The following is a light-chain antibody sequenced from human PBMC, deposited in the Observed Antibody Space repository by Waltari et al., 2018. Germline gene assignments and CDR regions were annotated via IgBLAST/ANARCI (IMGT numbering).Light chain of an antibody. V-gene: IGKV1-12*01. Sequence: DIQMTQSPSSVSASVGDRVTITCRASQAISSWLAWYQQKPGKAPKLLIYAASSLQSGVPSRFSGSGFGAEFTLTISSLQPEDFATYFCQQFDTFPLTFGQGTRLEIK. J-gene: IGKJ5*01. CDR3: QQFDTFPLT. CDR1: QAISSW. CDR2: AAS.